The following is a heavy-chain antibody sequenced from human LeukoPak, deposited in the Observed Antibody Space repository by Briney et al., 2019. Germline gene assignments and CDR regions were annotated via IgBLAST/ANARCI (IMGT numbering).Heavy chain of an antibody. CDR2: INPSGGST. CDR1: GYTFTSYY. D-gene: IGHD2-2*01. CDR3: ARGYCSSTSCPGLQPGPLYYYYYMDV. Sequence: ASVKVSCKASGYTFTSYYMHWVRQAPGQGLEWMGIINPSGGSTTYAQKFQGRVTMTRDMSTSIVYMELSSLRSEDTAVYYCARGYCSSTSCPGLQPGPLYYYYYMDVWGKGTTVTVSS. V-gene: IGHV1-46*01. J-gene: IGHJ6*03.